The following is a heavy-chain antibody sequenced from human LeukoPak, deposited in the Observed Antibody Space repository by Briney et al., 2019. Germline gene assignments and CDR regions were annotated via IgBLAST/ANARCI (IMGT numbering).Heavy chain of an antibody. V-gene: IGHV4-59*08. J-gene: IGHJ1*01. Sequence: NPSETLSLTCTVSGGSISSYYWSWIRQPPGKGLEWIGYIYYSGSTDYNPSLKSRVTISVDTSKNQFSLKLSSVTAADTAVYYCAGSPYPSSIAAALYFQHWGQGTLVTVSS. CDR3: AGSPYPSSIAAALYFQH. CDR2: IYYSGST. CDR1: GGSISSYY. D-gene: IGHD6-13*01.